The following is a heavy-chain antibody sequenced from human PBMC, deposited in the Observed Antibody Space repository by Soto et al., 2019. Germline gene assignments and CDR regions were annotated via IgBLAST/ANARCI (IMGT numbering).Heavy chain of an antibody. D-gene: IGHD3-10*01. CDR1: GFPVSKYG. CDR2: RWYDGSKK. Sequence: QVQLVESGGGVVQPGRSLRLSCAASGFPVSKYGMHWVRQAPGKGLEWVAIRWYDGSKKYYGDSVKGRFTISRDNSKDTLFLQMTSLRADDTAMYYCARLGGSGGDSIEHWGQGTLVTVSS. CDR3: ARLGGSGGDSIEH. V-gene: IGHV3-33*01. J-gene: IGHJ4*02.